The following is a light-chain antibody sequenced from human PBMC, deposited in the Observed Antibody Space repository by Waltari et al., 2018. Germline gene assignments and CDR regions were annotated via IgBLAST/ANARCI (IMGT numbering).Light chain of an antibody. J-gene: IGLJ1*01. Sequence: QSALPQPASVSGSPGQSITISCSNTSPDLGHYTLVSWYQQRPGKAPKLVIYEVSERPSGVSNRFSGSKSGDTASLTISGLQAEDEADYYCCSFAGSSTSFGTGTTVTVL. CDR1: SPDLGHYTL. CDR2: EVS. CDR3: CSFAGSSTS. V-gene: IGLV2-23*02.